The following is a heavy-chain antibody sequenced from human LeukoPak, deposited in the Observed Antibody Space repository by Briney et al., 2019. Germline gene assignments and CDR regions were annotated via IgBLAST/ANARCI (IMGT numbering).Heavy chain of an antibody. D-gene: IGHD6-13*01. CDR2: MNPNSGNT. J-gene: IGHJ4*02. CDR3: ARGPGYY. Sequence: ASVKVSCKASGYTFTGYYMHWVRQATGQGLEWMGWMNPNSGNTGYAQKFQGRVTITRNTSISTAYMELSSLRSEDTAVYYCARGPGYYWGQGTLVTVSS. CDR1: GYTFTGYY. V-gene: IGHV1-8*03.